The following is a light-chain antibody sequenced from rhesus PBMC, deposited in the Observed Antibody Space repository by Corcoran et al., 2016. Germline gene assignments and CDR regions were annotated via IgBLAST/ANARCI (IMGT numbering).Light chain of an antibody. CDR2: YAS. CDR1: QGISSY. CDR3: QQYNSVPFT. J-gene: IGKJ3*01. V-gene: IGKV1-37*01. Sequence: DIQMTQSPSSLSASVGDTVTITCRASQGISSYLAWYQQKPGKAPKALIDYASTLESGVPSRFSGSGSGTEFTLTINSLQPDDFATYYCQQYNSVPFTFGPRTKLDIK.